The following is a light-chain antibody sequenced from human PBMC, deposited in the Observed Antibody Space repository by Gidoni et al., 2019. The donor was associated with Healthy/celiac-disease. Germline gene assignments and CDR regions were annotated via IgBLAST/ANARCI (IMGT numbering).Light chain of an antibody. V-gene: IGLV3-1*01. CDR2: QDS. CDR1: KLGDKY. J-gene: IGLJ2*01. Sequence: SSELTQPPSVSVSPGQTASITCSGDKLGDKYACWYQQKPGQSPVLVIYQDSKRPSGIPERFSGSNSGNTATLTIGGTQAMDEADYYCQAWDSSTDVVFGGGTKLTVL. CDR3: QAWDSSTDVV.